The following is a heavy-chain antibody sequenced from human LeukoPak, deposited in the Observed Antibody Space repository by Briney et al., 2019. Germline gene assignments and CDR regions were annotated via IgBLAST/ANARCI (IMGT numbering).Heavy chain of an antibody. V-gene: IGHV3-23*01. D-gene: IGHD2-21*01. CDR1: GFSFSSYA. J-gene: IGHJ3*02. Sequence: PGGSLRLSCAASGFSFSSYAMSWVRQAPGKGLEWASYITASYGRTWYPDSVKGRLTISRDNSKNMLYLQMNSLRAEDTAVYYCARDRRFPDDVFDIWGQGTMVTVSS. CDR2: ITASYGRT. CDR3: ARDRRFPDDVFDI.